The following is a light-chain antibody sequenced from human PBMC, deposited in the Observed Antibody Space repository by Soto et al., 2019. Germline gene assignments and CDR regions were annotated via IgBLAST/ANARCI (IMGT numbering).Light chain of an antibody. V-gene: IGKV3-11*01. CDR1: QSVSSY. Sequence: EIVLTQSPATLSVSPGEIATLSFSASQSVSSYLAWYQHKPGQAPRLLIYDTSNRATGIPARFSGSGSGTDFTLTISSLEPEDFAVYYCQQRSNWPHTFGQGTRLEIK. CDR2: DTS. CDR3: QQRSNWPHT. J-gene: IGKJ5*01.